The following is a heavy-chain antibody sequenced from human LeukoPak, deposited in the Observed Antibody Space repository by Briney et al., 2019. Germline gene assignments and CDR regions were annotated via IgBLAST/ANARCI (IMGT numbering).Heavy chain of an antibody. J-gene: IGHJ5*02. V-gene: IGHV1-69*04. CDR3: ARGDYIGSAFPWFDP. D-gene: IGHD3-16*01. CDR2: IIPILDKA. Sequence: ASVKVSCKASGDTFSSYAITWVRQAPGQGLEWMGRIIPILDKANYAQKFQGRFTIIADKSTSTAYMELNRLRFEDTAVYYCARGDYIGSAFPWFDPWGQGTLVTVSS. CDR1: GDTFSSYA.